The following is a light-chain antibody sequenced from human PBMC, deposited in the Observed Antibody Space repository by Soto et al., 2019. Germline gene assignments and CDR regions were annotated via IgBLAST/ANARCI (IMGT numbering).Light chain of an antibody. Sequence: QSVLTQPPSVSAAPGQKVTISCSGGSSNIGNNYVSWYQQFPGTAPKLLIYDNDKRPSGIPDRFSGSKSGTSATLGITGLQTGDEADYYCGTWDSSLGAGVFGGGTKVTV. CDR1: SSNIGNNY. CDR2: DND. J-gene: IGLJ2*01. CDR3: GTWDSSLGAGV. V-gene: IGLV1-51*01.